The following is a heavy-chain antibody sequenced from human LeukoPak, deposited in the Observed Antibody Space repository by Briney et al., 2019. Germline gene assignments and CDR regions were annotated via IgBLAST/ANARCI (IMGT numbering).Heavy chain of an antibody. V-gene: IGHV4-4*02. CDR2: MYLSGTA. D-gene: IGHD3-22*01. Sequence: PSETLSLTCTVSGDSINSLDLWSWVRQPPGQGLEWIGEMYLSGTAHSNPFVKSRVTISIDKSKNHFFLNLSSVTAADTAGYYCAGLVGRYSSGLYYYYFGYWGQGTLVTVSA. J-gene: IGHJ4*02. CDR1: GDSINSLDL. CDR3: AGLVGRYSSGLYYYYFGY.